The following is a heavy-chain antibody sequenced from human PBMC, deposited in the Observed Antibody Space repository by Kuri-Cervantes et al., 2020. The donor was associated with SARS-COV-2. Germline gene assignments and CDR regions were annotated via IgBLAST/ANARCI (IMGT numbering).Heavy chain of an antibody. Sequence: GSLRLSCSVSGGSISSYYWGWIRQPPGKGLEWIGHFYSSGVTNYNPSLKSRVTISVDTSKNQLSLILSSVTAEDTAVYYCARDNVLFSGSGFDYWGQGTLVTVSS. D-gene: IGHD1-26*01. CDR2: FYSSGVT. J-gene: IGHJ4*02. V-gene: IGHV4-59*01. CDR3: ARDNVLFSGSGFDY. CDR1: GGSISSYY.